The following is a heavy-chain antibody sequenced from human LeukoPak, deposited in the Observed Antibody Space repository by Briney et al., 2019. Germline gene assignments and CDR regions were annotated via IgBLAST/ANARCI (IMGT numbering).Heavy chain of an antibody. J-gene: IGHJ4*02. CDR2: INGDGSAT. CDR3: SREIRPAGTDS. Sequence: PGGSLRLSCAASGXTFSSYWIHWVRQAPGKGLVWVSRINGDGSATGYADSVKGRFTISRDNAKNTLYLQMNSLRAEDTAVYYCSREIRPAGTDSWGQGTLVTVSS. D-gene: IGHD6-13*01. V-gene: IGHV3-74*01. CDR1: GXTFSSYW.